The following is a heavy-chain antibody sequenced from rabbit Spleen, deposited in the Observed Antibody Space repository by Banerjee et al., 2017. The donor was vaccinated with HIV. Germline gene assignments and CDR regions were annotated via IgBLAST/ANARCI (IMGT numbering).Heavy chain of an antibody. Sequence: HLVESGEGLVQPGGSLKLSCKASGFAFSSYGVTWVRQAPGKGLEWIGYIDPAFGLAVYANWVNGRFTISRDNAQNTLSLQLNSLTAADTATYFCARATGNVNYLLVTRLELWGPGTLVTVS. J-gene: IGHJ6*01. D-gene: IGHD7-1*01. CDR2: IDPAFGLA. V-gene: IGHV1S7*01. CDR1: GFAFSSYG. CDR3: ARATGNVNYLLVTRLEL.